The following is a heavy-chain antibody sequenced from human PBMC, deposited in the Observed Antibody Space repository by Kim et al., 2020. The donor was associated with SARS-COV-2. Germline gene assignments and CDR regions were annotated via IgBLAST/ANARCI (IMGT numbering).Heavy chain of an antibody. Sequence: ASVKVSCKASGYTFTGYYMHWVRQAPGQGLEWMGWINPNSGGTNYAQKFQGRVTMTRDTSISTAYMELSRLRSDDTAVYYCARDPSRYCSSTSCLNWFDPWGQGTLVTVSS. CDR2: INPNSGGT. D-gene: IGHD2-2*01. V-gene: IGHV1-2*02. CDR3: ARDPSRYCSSTSCLNWFDP. CDR1: GYTFTGYY. J-gene: IGHJ5*02.